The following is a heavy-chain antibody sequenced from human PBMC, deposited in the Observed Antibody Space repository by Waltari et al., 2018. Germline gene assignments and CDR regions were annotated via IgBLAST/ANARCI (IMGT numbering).Heavy chain of an antibody. D-gene: IGHD3-22*01. CDR2: IKNDGSTT. Sequence: EVQLVESGGGSVQPGGSLRLSFAASGFTFSNYIMHWVRQSSGEGLVWISRIKNDGSTTRYADSVGGRFTISRDNAKNTLYLDMNHLRVEDTAIYYCARDYNYKIDYWGQGILVTVSS. CDR3: ARDYNYKIDY. V-gene: IGHV3-74*01. CDR1: GFTFSNYI. J-gene: IGHJ4*02.